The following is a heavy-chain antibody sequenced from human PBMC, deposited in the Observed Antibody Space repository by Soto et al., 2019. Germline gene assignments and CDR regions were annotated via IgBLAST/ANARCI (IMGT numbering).Heavy chain of an antibody. CDR2: IAHNGFSQ. CDR1: GFTLSNTG. D-gene: IGHD6-19*01. V-gene: IGHV3-30*18. CDR3: AKDWGSSGWFNWFDS. J-gene: IGHJ5*01. Sequence: QVQLVESGGGVVQPGTSLRLSCVVSGFTLSNTGVHWVRQAPGKGLEWVAMIAHNGFSQFYVDSVKGRFNISRDNSKNSDYLQMHRRRPEDTSVYDCAKDWGSSGWFNWFDSWGQGTLVTVSS.